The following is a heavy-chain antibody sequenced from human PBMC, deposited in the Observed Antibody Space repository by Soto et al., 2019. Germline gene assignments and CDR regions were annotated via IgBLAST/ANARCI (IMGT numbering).Heavy chain of an antibody. CDR3: ATYYDVLTGYTFDS. Sequence: SETLSLTCTVSRGSVTSTWWSWVRQPPGKGLEWIGEVSHDGGTRYNPSLRSRVTMSVDKSKNQLSLQLNSVTAADTAVYYCATYYDVLTGYTFDSWGQGTLVTVSS. J-gene: IGHJ4*02. V-gene: IGHV4-4*02. D-gene: IGHD3-9*01. CDR1: RGSVTSTW. CDR2: VSHDGGT.